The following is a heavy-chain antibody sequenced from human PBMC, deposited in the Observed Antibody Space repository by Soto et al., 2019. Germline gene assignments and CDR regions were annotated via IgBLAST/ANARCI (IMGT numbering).Heavy chain of an antibody. Sequence: ASVKVSCKAAIYAFRSSGSSWVRQAPGQGLEWLGWIDSNSGQTQDSQSVQDRVSMTADASTKTVYMELGSLTPHDTAIYYCARELKGGDPYWG. J-gene: IGHJ4*01. V-gene: IGHV1-18*01. CDR3: ARELKGGDPY. CDR2: IDSNSGQT. CDR1: IYAFRSSG. D-gene: IGHD2-21*02.